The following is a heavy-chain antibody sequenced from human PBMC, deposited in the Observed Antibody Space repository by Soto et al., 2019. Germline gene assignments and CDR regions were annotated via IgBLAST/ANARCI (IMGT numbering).Heavy chain of an antibody. J-gene: IGHJ4*02. Sequence: GGSLRLSCAASGFTFSSYSMNWVRQAPGKGLEWVSYISSSSTIYYADSVKGRFTISRDNAKNSLYLQMNSLRDEDTAVYYCARVPIGTIFGVVILSFDYWGQGTLVTVSS. CDR2: ISSSSTI. V-gene: IGHV3-48*02. CDR1: GFTFSSYS. CDR3: ARVPIGTIFGVVILSFDY. D-gene: IGHD3-3*01.